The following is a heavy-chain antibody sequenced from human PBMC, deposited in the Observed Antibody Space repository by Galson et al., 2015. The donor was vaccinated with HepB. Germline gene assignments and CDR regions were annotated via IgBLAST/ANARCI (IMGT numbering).Heavy chain of an antibody. CDR1: GGTFSSYA. CDR3: ARKGVTLPKYYDFWSGYSAAGSYYMDV. Sequence: SVKVSCKASGGTFSSYAISWVRQAPGQGLEWMGGIIPIFGTANYAQKFQGRVTITADESTSTAYMELSSLRSEDTAVYYCARKGVTLPKYYDFWSGYSAAGSYYMDVWGKGTTVTVSS. V-gene: IGHV1-69*13. CDR2: IIPIFGTA. J-gene: IGHJ6*03. D-gene: IGHD3-3*01.